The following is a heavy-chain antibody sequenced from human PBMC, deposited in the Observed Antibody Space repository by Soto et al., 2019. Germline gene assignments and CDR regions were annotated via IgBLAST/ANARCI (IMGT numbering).Heavy chain of an antibody. V-gene: IGHV3-23*01. Sequence: GGSLRLSCTASGFPFSSYAMSWVRQAPGKGLEWVSIITGSGSKTHYADSVKGRYTISRDTSKDTLYLEIHSLRAEDTAVFYCARDSRVSTMGFYYYPMDVWGQGTTVTVSS. CDR3: ARDSRVSTMGFYYYPMDV. J-gene: IGHJ6*02. D-gene: IGHD3-16*01. CDR1: GFPFSSYA. CDR2: ITGSGSKT.